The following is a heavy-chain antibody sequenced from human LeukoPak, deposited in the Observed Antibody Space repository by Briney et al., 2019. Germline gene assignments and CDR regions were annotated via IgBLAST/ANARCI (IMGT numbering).Heavy chain of an antibody. CDR1: GFTFTTYW. D-gene: IGHD2-21*01. CDR3: ARDRGEVYYYMDV. CDR2: IKQDGTEK. J-gene: IGHJ6*03. V-gene: IGHV3-7*01. Sequence: GGSLRLSCAASGFTFTTYWMSWVRQAPGKGLEWVANIKQDGTEKYYVDSVKGRFTISRDNSKNTLYLQMNSLRAEDTAVYYCARDRGEVYYYMDVWGKGTTVTVSS.